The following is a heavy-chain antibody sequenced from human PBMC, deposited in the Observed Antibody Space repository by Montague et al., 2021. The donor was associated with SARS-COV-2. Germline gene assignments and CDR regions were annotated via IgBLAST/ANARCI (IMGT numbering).Heavy chain of an antibody. CDR3: ARGDVEMATIKSGGPFYHFDY. D-gene: IGHD5-24*01. Sequence: TLSLTCTVSGGSISSYYWSWIRQPPGKGLEWIGYIYYSGSTNYNPSLKRPVTISVDTSKNQFSLKLSSVTAADTAVYYCARGDVEMATIKSGGPFYHFDYWGQGTLVTVSS. J-gene: IGHJ4*02. CDR1: GGSISSYY. CDR2: IYYSGST. V-gene: IGHV4-59*13.